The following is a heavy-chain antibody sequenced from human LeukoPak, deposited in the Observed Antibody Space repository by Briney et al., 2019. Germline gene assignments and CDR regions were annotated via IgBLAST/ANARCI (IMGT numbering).Heavy chain of an antibody. CDR2: INPNSGGT. CDR3: ARVRRDGYYAFDY. J-gene: IGHJ4*02. V-gene: IGHV1-2*02. Sequence: GGSVKVSCKASGYTFTGYYMHWVRQAPGQGLEWMGWINPNSGGTNYAQKFQGRVTMTRDTSISTAYMELSRLRSDDTAVYYCARVRRDGYYAFDYWGQGTLVTVSS. CDR1: GYTFTGYY. D-gene: IGHD5-24*01.